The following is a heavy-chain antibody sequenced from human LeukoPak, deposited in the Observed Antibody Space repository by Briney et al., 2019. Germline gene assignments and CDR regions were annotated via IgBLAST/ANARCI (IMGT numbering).Heavy chain of an antibody. D-gene: IGHD6-13*01. CDR3: ARDGTLIAAAGTGFDY. CDR2: ISSSSSYI. CDR1: GFTFSSYS. J-gene: IGHJ4*02. Sequence: GGSLGLSCLDSGFTFSSYSMNWVRQAPGKGLEWVSSISSSSSYIYHADSVKGRFTISRDNAKNSLYLQMNSLRAEDTAVYYCARDGTLIAAAGTGFDYWGQGTLVTVSS. V-gene: IGHV3-21*01.